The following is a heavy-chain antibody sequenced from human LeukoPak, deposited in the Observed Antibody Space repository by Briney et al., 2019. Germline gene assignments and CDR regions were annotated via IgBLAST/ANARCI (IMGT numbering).Heavy chain of an antibody. CDR2: INHRGST. CDR1: GGSFSGYY. D-gene: IGHD3-22*01. J-gene: IGHJ4*02. V-gene: IGHV4-34*01. Sequence: SETLSLTCAVYGGSFSGYYWSWIRQPPGKGLEWIGEINHRGSTNYNPSLKSRVTISVNTPKNQFSLKLRSVTAADTAVYYCARAGDSSGYSDYWGQGTLVTVSS. CDR3: ARAGDSSGYSDY.